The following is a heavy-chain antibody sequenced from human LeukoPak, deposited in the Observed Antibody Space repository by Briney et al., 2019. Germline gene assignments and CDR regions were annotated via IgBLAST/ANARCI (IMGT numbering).Heavy chain of an antibody. CDR2: ISSSSSYI. CDR3: ARLDVDTAIFYYYYYMDV. V-gene: IGHV3-21*01. D-gene: IGHD5-18*01. Sequence: PGGSLRLSCAASGFTFSSYSMNWVRQAPGKGLEWVSSISSSSSYIYYADSVKGRFTISRDNAKNSLYLQMNSLRAEDTAVYYCARLDVDTAIFYYYYYMDVWGKGTTVTVSS. CDR1: GFTFSSYS. J-gene: IGHJ6*03.